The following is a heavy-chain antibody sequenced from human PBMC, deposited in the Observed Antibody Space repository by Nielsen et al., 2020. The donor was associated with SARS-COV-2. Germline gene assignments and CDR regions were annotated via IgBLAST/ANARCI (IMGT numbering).Heavy chain of an antibody. CDR3: ARDQGGYSGYTYYYYYGMDV. D-gene: IGHD5-12*01. CDR1: GFTFSSYW. V-gene: IGHV3-74*01. CDR2: INSDGSST. J-gene: IGHJ6*02. Sequence: GGSLRLSCAASGFTFSSYWMHWVRQAPGKGLVWVSRINSDGSSTSYADSVKGRFTISRDNAKNTLYLQMNSLRAEDTAVYYCARDQGGYSGYTYYYYYGMDVWGQGTTVTVSS.